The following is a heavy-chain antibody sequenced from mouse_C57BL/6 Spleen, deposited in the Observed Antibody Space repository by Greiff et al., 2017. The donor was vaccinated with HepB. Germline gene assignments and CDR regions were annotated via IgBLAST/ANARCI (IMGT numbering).Heavy chain of an antibody. CDR2: IRSKSNNYAT. V-gene: IGHV10-1*01. J-gene: IGHJ3*01. Sequence: DVMLVESGGGLVQPKGSLKLSCAASGFSFNTYAMNWVRQAPGKGLEWVARIRSKSNNYATYYADSVKDRFTISRDDSESMLYLQMNNLKTEDTAMYYCVSSNWGRFAYWGQGTLVTVSA. D-gene: IGHD4-1*01. CDR1: GFSFNTYA. CDR3: VSSNWGRFAY.